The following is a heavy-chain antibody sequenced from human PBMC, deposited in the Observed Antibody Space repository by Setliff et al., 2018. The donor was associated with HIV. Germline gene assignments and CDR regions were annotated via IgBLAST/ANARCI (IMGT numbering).Heavy chain of an antibody. Sequence: SETLSLTCTVSGVSGGSISSHYWNWIRQPPGKGLEWNGYIYYTGTTKNNPSLKSRVTMSIDTSKNQFSLKLSSVTAADTAVYYCARGLWFGGSYWFDPWGQGTLVTVSS. CDR1: GGSISSHY. V-gene: IGHV4-59*11. D-gene: IGHD3-10*01. CDR3: ARGLWFGGSYWFDP. J-gene: IGHJ5*02. CDR2: IYYTGTT.